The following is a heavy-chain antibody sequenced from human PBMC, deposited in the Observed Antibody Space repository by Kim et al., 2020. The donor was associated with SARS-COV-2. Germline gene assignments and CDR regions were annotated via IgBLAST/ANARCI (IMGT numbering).Heavy chain of an antibody. CDR3: AKVLFAGSGRRQGFDY. J-gene: IGHJ4*02. Sequence: GGSLRLSCAASGFTFSSYAMSWVRQAPGKGLEWVSAISGSGGSTYYADSVKGRFTISRDNSKNTLYLQMNSLRAEDTAVYYCAKVLFAGSGRRQGFDYWGQGTLVTVSS. D-gene: IGHD3-10*01. V-gene: IGHV3-23*01. CDR1: GFTFSSYA. CDR2: ISGSGGST.